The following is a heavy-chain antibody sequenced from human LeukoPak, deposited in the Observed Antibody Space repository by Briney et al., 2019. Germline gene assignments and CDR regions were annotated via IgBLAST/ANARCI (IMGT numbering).Heavy chain of an antibody. D-gene: IGHD4-17*01. CDR2: INHSGST. CDR3: ARESTVTRYLDL. J-gene: IGHJ2*01. CDR1: GGSFSGYY. Sequence: SETLSLTCAVYGGSFSGYYWSWIRQPPGKGLEWIGEINHSGSTNYNPSLKSRVTISVDTSKNQFSLKLSSVTAADTAVYYCARESTVTRYLDLWGRGTLVTVSS. V-gene: IGHV4-34*01.